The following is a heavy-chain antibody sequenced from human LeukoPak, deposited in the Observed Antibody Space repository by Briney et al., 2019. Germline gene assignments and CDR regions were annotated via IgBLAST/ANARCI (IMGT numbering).Heavy chain of an antibody. J-gene: IGHJ4*02. CDR2: INPSGGST. V-gene: IGHV1-46*01. CDR1: GYTFTSYY. Sequence: ASVKVSCKASGYTFTSYYMHWVRQAPGQGLEWMGIINPSGGSTNYAQKFQGRVTITADKSTSTAYMELSSLRSEDTAVYYCARDGGSYDYWGQGTLVTVSS. CDR3: ARDGGSYDY. D-gene: IGHD1-26*01.